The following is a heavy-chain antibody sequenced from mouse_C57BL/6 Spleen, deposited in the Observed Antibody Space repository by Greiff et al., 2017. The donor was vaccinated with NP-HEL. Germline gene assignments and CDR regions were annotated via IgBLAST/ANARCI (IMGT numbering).Heavy chain of an antibody. Sequence: VQLQQSGAELAKPGASVKLSCKASGYTFTSYWMHWVKQRPGQGLEWIGYINPSSGYTKYNQKFKDKATLTADKSSSTAYMQLSSLTYEDSAGYYCAISRDGYYAMDYWGQGTSVTVSS. CDR3: AISRDGYYAMDY. V-gene: IGHV1-7*01. CDR1: GYTFTSYW. D-gene: IGHD2-13*01. CDR2: INPSSGYT. J-gene: IGHJ4*01.